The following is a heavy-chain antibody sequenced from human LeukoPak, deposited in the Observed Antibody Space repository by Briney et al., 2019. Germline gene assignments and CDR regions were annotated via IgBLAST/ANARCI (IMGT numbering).Heavy chain of an antibody. Sequence: SETLSLTCTVSGGSISSYYWSWIRQPPGKGLEWIGYIYYRGSTNYNPSLKSRVTISVDTSKNQFSLKLSSVTAADTAVYYCATIVPVAGKGYFQHWGQGTLVTVSS. CDR1: GGSISSYY. CDR3: ATIVPVAGKGYFQH. J-gene: IGHJ1*01. D-gene: IGHD6-19*01. CDR2: IYYRGST. V-gene: IGHV4-59*08.